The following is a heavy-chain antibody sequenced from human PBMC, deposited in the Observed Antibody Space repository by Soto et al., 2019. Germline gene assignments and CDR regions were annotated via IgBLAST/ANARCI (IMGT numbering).Heavy chain of an antibody. Sequence: QVQLVQSGSEVKKPGSSVKVSCKASGGPFSSYGLSWVRQAPGQGLEWMGRIIPFGEIKNFAQKFQDRVTITADTATSTDYMELRSLKTEDTAVYYCAREGPGVKFDFCGQGTLVTVSS. CDR2: IIPFGEIK. V-gene: IGHV1-69*04. J-gene: IGHJ4*02. D-gene: IGHD3-10*01. CDR3: AREGPGVKFDF. CDR1: GGPFSSYG.